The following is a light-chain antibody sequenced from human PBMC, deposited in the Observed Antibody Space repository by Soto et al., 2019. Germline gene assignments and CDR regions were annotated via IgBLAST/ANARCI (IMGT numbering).Light chain of an antibody. J-gene: IGLJ2*01. CDR3: AAWDDSLSGVL. CDR1: SSNIGSDY. V-gene: IGLV1-47*01. CDR2: RNN. Sequence: QSVLTQPPSASGTPGQRVTISCSGSSSNIGSDYVYWYQQLPGTAPKLLIYRNNQRPSGVPDRFSGYKSGTSASLAISGLRSEDEADYYCAAWDDSLSGVLFGGGTKLTVL.